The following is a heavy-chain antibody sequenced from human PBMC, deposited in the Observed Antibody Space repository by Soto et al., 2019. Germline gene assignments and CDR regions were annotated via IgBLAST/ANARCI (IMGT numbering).Heavy chain of an antibody. D-gene: IGHD3-16*01. V-gene: IGHV3-30-3*01. Sequence: GGSLRLSCAASGFTFRTFAMHWVRQAPGKGLEWVAAISYDGTNKYYADSVKGPFTISRDNSKNTLYLQMDSLRGDDSAVYYCARPWGQLSTYYYGMDVWGQGTTVTAP. CDR2: ISYDGTNK. CDR3: ARPWGQLSTYYYGMDV. J-gene: IGHJ6*02. CDR1: GFTFRTFA.